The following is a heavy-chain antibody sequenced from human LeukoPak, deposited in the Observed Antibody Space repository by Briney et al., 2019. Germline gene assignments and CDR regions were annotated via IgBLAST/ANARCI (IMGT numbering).Heavy chain of an antibody. CDR3: AKSLLDWWSSGSD. Sequence: GGSLSLSCAASGFTFSSYAMSWVRQAPGKGLEWVSAISGSGVSTYYADSVKGRFTISRDNSKNTLYLQMNSLRAEDTAVYYCAKSLLDWWSSGSDWGQGTLVTVSS. CDR2: ISGSGVST. J-gene: IGHJ4*02. D-gene: IGHD6-19*01. CDR1: GFTFSSYA. V-gene: IGHV3-23*01.